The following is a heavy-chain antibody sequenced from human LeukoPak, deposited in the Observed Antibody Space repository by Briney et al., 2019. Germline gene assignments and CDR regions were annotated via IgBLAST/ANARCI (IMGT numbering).Heavy chain of an antibody. CDR3: AKGKVWLGELGGIDY. D-gene: IGHD3-10*01. Sequence: GGSLRLSCAASGFTFSSYGMHWVRQAPGKGLEWVALISYDGSSEYYADSVKGRFNISRDSFKNTLYLQMNSLRAEDTAVYYCAKGKVWLGELGGIDYWGQGTLVTVSS. CDR2: ISYDGSSE. V-gene: IGHV3-30*18. CDR1: GFTFSSYG. J-gene: IGHJ4*02.